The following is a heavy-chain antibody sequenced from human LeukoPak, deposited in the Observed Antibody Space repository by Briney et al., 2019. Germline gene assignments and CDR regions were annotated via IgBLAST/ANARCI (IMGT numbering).Heavy chain of an antibody. V-gene: IGHV3-23*01. Sequence: GGSLRLSCAASGFTFSSYAMSWVRQAPGKGLEWVSAISGSGGSTYYADSVKGRFTISRDNSKNTLYLQMNSLRAEDTAVYYCANGQTGDIVVVPAAILTDFQHWGQGTLVTVSS. CDR2: ISGSGGST. D-gene: IGHD2-2*02. CDR3: ANGQTGDIVVVPAAILTDFQH. CDR1: GFTFSSYA. J-gene: IGHJ1*01.